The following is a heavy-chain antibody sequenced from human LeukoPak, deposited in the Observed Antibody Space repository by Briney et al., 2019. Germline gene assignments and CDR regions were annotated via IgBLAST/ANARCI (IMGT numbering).Heavy chain of an antibody. CDR3: AKDLPGVTVFGAFDI. V-gene: IGHV3-30*18. Sequence: GGSLRLSCAASGFTFSTFVTQWVRQAPGKGLEWVAVISSNGNNKYYADSVKGRFTISRDNSRNTLYLQMNSLRPDDTALYYCAKDLPGVTVFGAFDIWGPGTMVIASS. CDR1: GFTFSTFV. CDR2: ISSNGNNK. J-gene: IGHJ3*02. D-gene: IGHD3-16*01.